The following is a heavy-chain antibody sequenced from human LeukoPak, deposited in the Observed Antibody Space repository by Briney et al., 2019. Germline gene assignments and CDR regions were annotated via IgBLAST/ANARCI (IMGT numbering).Heavy chain of an antibody. CDR1: GFTFSSYS. J-gene: IGHJ4*02. D-gene: IGHD5-18*01. V-gene: IGHV3-48*01. CDR2: IGSSGNTK. Sequence: PGGSLRLSCAASGFTFSSYSMNWVRQAPGKGLEWISYIGSSGNTKYYADSVKGRFTISRDNAKNSLYLQMNSLRAEDMAVYYCERDDRYGFDYWGQGTLVTVSS. CDR3: ERDDRYGFDY.